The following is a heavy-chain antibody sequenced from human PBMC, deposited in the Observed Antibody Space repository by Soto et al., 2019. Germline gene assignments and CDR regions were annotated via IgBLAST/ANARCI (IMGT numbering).Heavy chain of an antibody. CDR1: GFTFSSYG. Sequence: QVQLVESGGGVVQPGRSLRLSCAASGFTFSSYGMHWVRQAPGKGLEWVAVIWYDGSNKYYADSVKGRFTISRDNSKNTLYLQMNSLRAEDTAVYYCARDPLRDDSSGACDYWGQGTLVTVSS. V-gene: IGHV3-33*01. D-gene: IGHD3-22*01. J-gene: IGHJ4*02. CDR2: IWYDGSNK. CDR3: ARDPLRDDSSGACDY.